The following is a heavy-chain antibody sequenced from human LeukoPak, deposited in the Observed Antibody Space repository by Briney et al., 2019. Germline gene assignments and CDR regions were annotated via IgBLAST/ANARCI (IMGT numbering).Heavy chain of an antibody. CDR2: IYYSGST. J-gene: IGHJ4*02. D-gene: IGHD3-10*01. Sequence: SETLSLTCTVSGGSISSYYWSWIRQPPGKGLEWIGYIYYSGSTSYNPSLKSRVTISVDTSKNQFSLKLSSVTAADTAVYYCARHALWFGESWTPDHFDNWGQGTLVTVSS. CDR3: ARHALWFGESWTPDHFDN. V-gene: IGHV4-59*08. CDR1: GGSISSYY.